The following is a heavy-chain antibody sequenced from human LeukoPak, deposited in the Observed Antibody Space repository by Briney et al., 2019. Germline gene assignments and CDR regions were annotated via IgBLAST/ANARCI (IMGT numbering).Heavy chain of an antibody. Sequence: PSETLSLTCTVSGGSISSYYWSWIRQPPGKGLEWIGYIYYTGSTDYNPSLKSRVAISVDTSKNQFSLKLSSVTAADTAVYYCARDTQDYYDSSGYPYGMDVWGQGTTVTVSS. J-gene: IGHJ6*02. CDR2: IYYTGST. V-gene: IGHV4-59*01. CDR1: GGSISSYY. CDR3: ARDTQDYYDSSGYPYGMDV. D-gene: IGHD3-22*01.